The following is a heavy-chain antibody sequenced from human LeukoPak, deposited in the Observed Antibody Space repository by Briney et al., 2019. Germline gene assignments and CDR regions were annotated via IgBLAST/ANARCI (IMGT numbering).Heavy chain of an antibody. CDR1: GFTFSSYG. V-gene: IGHV3-30*18. CDR2: ISYDGSNK. Sequence: GGSLRLSCAASGFTFSSYGMHWVRQAPGKGLEWVAVISYDGSNKYYADSVKGRFTISRDNSKNTLYLQMNSLRAEDTAVYYCAKDRYSSSWYYYFDYWGQGTLVTVSS. D-gene: IGHD6-13*01. J-gene: IGHJ4*02. CDR3: AKDRYSSSWYYYFDY.